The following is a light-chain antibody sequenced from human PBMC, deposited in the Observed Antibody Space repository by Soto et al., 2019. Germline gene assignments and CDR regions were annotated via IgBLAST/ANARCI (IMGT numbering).Light chain of an antibody. V-gene: IGLV2-8*01. CDR2: EVS. Sequence: QSALTQPPSASGSPGQSVTISCTGTSSDVGSYNYVSWYQQHPGKAPKLMIYEVSKRPSGVPDRFSGSKSGNTASLTVSGLLAEDEAEYYCSSYAGSNNFVFGGGTKVT. CDR1: SSDVGSYNY. J-gene: IGLJ2*01. CDR3: SSYAGSNNFV.